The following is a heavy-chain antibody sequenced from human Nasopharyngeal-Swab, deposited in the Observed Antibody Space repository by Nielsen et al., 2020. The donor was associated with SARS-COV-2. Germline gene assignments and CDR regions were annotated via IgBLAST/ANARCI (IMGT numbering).Heavy chain of an antibody. CDR2: FDPEDGET. Sequence: ASVKVSCKVSGYTLTELSMHWVRQAPGKGLEWMGGFDPEDGETIYAQKFQGRVTMTEDTSTDTAYMELSSLRSEDTAVYYCAKSYSGYDTYGGFDHYYYYGMDVWGQGTTVTVSS. CDR1: GYTLTELS. J-gene: IGHJ6*02. V-gene: IGHV1-24*01. CDR3: AKSYSGYDTYGGFDHYYYYGMDV. D-gene: IGHD5-12*01.